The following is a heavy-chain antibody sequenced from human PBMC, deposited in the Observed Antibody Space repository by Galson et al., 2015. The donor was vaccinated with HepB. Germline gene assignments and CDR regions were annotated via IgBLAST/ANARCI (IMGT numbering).Heavy chain of an antibody. V-gene: IGHV3-74*01. Sequence: SLRLSCAASGFTFSRYWMHWVRQAPGKGLVWVSRVGGDGSSTTYADSVKGRFTISRDNTKNTLYLQMNSLRVEDTAVYYCAGDPDSGGSSTFDDLSQGTLVSVSS. J-gene: IGHJ4*02. CDR1: GFTFSRYW. CDR3: AGDPDSGGSSTFDD. D-gene: IGHD4-23*01. CDR2: VGGDGSST.